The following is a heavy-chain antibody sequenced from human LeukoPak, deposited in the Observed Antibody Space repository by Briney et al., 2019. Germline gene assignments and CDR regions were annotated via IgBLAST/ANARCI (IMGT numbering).Heavy chain of an antibody. CDR3: AKDSGYYYDSSGLFDY. CDR1: GFTFSSYE. Sequence: GGSLRLSCAASGFTFSSYEMNWVRQAPGKGLEWVSDISRSSSEIHYADSVKGRFSISRDNAKNSLYLQMNSLRAEDTALYHCAKDSGYYYDSSGLFDYWGQGTLVTVSS. J-gene: IGHJ4*02. CDR2: ISRSSSEI. D-gene: IGHD3-22*01. V-gene: IGHV3-48*03.